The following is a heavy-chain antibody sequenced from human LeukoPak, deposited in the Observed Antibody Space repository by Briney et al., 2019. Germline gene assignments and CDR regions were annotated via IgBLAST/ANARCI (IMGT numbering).Heavy chain of an antibody. V-gene: IGHV3-48*03. Sequence: GGSLRLSCAASGFTFSSYEMNWVRQAPGKGLERISYISASGTLTHYADSVEGRFTISRDNAKNSLYLQMNSLRGEDTAVYYCARDGTPIYSSGWVYMDVWGKGTTVTISS. CDR2: ISASGTLT. CDR3: ARDGTPIYSSGWVYMDV. D-gene: IGHD6-25*01. CDR1: GFTFSSYE. J-gene: IGHJ6*04.